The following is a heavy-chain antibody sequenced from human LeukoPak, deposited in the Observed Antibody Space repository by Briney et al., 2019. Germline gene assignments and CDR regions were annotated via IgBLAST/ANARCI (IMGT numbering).Heavy chain of an antibody. CDR3: ARGGYFYGSGSYYNEYNWFDP. CDR2: INRSGST. V-gene: IGHV4-34*01. D-gene: IGHD3-10*01. J-gene: IGHJ5*02. CDR1: GGSFSGYY. Sequence: SETLSLTCAVYGGSFSGYYWSWIRQPPGKGLEWIGEINRSGSTNYNPSLKSRVTISVDTSENQFSLKLSSVTAADTAVYYCARGGYFYGSGSYYNEYNWFDPWGQGTLVTVSS.